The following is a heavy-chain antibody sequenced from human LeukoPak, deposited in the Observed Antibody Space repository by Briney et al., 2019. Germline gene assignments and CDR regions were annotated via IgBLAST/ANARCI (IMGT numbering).Heavy chain of an antibody. CDR2: IYYSGST. CDR3: SSGYYYGY. D-gene: IGHD3-22*01. V-gene: IGHV4-39*07. Sequence: SETLSLTCTVSGGSISSSSYYWGWIRQPPGKGLEWIGSIYYSGSTYYNPSLKSRVTISVDTSKNQFSDTAVYYCARGIREYYDSSGYYYGYWGQGTLVTVSS. CDR1: GGSISSSSYY. J-gene: IGHJ4*02.